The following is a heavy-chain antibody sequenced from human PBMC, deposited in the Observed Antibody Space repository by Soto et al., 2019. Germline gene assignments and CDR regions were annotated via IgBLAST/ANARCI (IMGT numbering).Heavy chain of an antibody. CDR3: ARGWVEGLSRQPPTDY. D-gene: IGHD3-3*01. Sequence: PVGSLRLSCAASGFTFSRYWMHWVRQAPGKGLVWVSRIDSYGSATSQVDSVEGRFTISRDNAKNTLYLQMNSLRAEDTAVYYCARGWVEGLSRQPPTDYWGQGTLVTVS. J-gene: IGHJ4*02. V-gene: IGHV3-74*01. CDR1: GFTFSRYW. CDR2: IDSYGSAT.